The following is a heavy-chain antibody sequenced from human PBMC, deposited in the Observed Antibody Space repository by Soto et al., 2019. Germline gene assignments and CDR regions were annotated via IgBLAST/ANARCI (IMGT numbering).Heavy chain of an antibody. Sequence: GGSLRLSCAASGFTFSSYAMSWVRQAPGKGLGWVSAISGSGGSTYYADSVKGRFTISRDNSKNTLYLQMNSLRAEDTAVYYCAKEGGVYDSSGYYPWFDPWGQGTLVTVSS. CDR2: ISGSGGST. V-gene: IGHV3-23*01. J-gene: IGHJ5*02. CDR1: GFTFSSYA. CDR3: AKEGGVYDSSGYYPWFDP. D-gene: IGHD3-22*01.